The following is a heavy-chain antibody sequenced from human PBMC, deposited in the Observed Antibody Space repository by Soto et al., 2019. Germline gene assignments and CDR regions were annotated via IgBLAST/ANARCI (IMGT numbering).Heavy chain of an antibody. V-gene: IGHV4-59*01. CDR1: GGSISSYY. D-gene: IGHD4-17*01. CDR2: IYYSGSS. CDR3: ERGRSYGDLLAY. J-gene: IGHJ4*02. Sequence: SETRSRTCTVSGGSISSYYWSWIRQPPWKGLEWIVYIYYSGSSNYSPSLKSRVTISVDRSKNQFSLKLSSVTAADTAVYDCERGRSYGDLLAYWGQGAQVTVSS.